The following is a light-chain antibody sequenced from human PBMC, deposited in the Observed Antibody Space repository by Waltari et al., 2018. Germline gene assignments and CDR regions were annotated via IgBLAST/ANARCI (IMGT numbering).Light chain of an antibody. Sequence: QSALTQPASVSGSPGQSITISCTGTSIDVGTYNLVPWYQQYPGKAPKVMIYDDNRRPSGVSDRFSGSKSGNTASLTISGVQAEDEADYYCCSYAGSYTWVFGGGTKLTVL. CDR1: SIDVGTYNL. CDR2: DDN. V-gene: IGLV2-23*01. J-gene: IGLJ3*02. CDR3: CSYAGSYTWV.